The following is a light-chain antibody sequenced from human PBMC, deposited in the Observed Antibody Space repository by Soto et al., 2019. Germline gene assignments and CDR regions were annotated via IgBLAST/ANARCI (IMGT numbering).Light chain of an antibody. Sequence: EIVITQSPAPLSVSPGGKAPLSFRASQSVSSDLAWYQHKAGQAPRLLIYGASTRATGIPARFSGSGSGTEFTLTISSLQSEDFAVYYCQQYNNWPRWTFGQGTKVDIK. CDR2: GAS. CDR1: QSVSSD. V-gene: IGKV3D-15*01. J-gene: IGKJ1*01. CDR3: QQYNNWPRWT.